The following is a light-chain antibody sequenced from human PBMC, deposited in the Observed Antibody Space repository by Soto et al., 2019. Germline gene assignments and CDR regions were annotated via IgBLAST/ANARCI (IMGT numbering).Light chain of an antibody. J-gene: IGKJ1*01. Sequence: EIHTNLSFATVSESEGDRVTXTCRASQTISSWLAWYQQKPGKAPNLLIYKASTLKSGVPSRFSGNGSGTEFTLTISSLQPDDFATYYCDDYNSCSESFGQGTKVDI. V-gene: IGKV1-5*03. CDR1: QTISSW. CDR2: KAS. CDR3: DDYNSCSES.